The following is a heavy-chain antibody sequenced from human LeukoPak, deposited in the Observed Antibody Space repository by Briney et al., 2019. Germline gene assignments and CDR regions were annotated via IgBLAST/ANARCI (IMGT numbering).Heavy chain of an antibody. Sequence: SETLSLTCAVYGGSFSGYYWSWIRRSPGKGLEWIGYIYYNGNTNYSPSLKSRVTMSVDTSKNLFSLKVSSVTAADTAVYYCARGRSNYYGMDVWGQGTTVTVSS. CDR2: IYYNGNT. J-gene: IGHJ6*02. D-gene: IGHD1-26*01. CDR1: GGSFSGYY. V-gene: IGHV4-59*01. CDR3: ARGRSNYYGMDV.